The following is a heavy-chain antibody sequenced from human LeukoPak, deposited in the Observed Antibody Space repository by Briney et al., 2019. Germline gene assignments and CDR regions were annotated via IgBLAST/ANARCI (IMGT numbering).Heavy chain of an antibody. Sequence: GGTLRLSCAASGFIFRSYGMSWVRQAPGKGLEWVSGISGSGGGIYYADSVKGRFTISRDNSKNTLYLQMNSLRAEDTAVYYCAKHRGRLLWFGELYAFDIWGQGTMVTVSS. CDR3: AKHRGRLLWFGELYAFDI. CDR2: ISGSGGGI. CDR1: GFIFRSYG. D-gene: IGHD3-10*01. V-gene: IGHV3-23*01. J-gene: IGHJ3*02.